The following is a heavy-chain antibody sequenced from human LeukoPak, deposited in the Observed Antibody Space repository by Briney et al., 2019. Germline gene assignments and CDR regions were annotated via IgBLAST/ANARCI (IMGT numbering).Heavy chain of an antibody. V-gene: IGHV1-18*01. CDR2: ISAYDGGT. CDR3: ARDRTFTIFYHYPDYYYYGMDV. CDR1: GYSFTSYG. D-gene: IGHD3-9*01. J-gene: IGHJ6*02. Sequence: GASVKVSCKASGYSFTSYGFSWVRQAPGQGLEWLGWISAYDGGTNYEQKFQGRLTMTTETSTTTAYMELRSLRSDDTAVYYCARDRTFTIFYHYPDYYYYGMDVWGQGTTVTVSS.